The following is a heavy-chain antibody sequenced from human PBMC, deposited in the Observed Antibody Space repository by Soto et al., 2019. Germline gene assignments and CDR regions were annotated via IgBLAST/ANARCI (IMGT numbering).Heavy chain of an antibody. CDR2: IIPIFGTA. Sequence: QVQLVQSGAEVKKPGSSVNVSCKASGGTFSSYAISWVRQATGQGLEWMGVIIPIFGTANSAQKVQGRVTMNADEATSTAYMELSSLRSEATAVYDCARRRAGTEYLGQGTLVTVSS. CDR3: ARRRAGTEY. CDR1: GGTFSSYA. V-gene: IGHV1-69*01. D-gene: IGHD6-19*01. J-gene: IGHJ4*02.